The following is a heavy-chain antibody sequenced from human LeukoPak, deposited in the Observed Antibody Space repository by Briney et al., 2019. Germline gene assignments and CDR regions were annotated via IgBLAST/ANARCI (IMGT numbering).Heavy chain of an antibody. V-gene: IGHV1-2*02. CDR2: INPNSGGT. Sequence: ASVKVSCKASGYTFTGYYMHWVRQAPGQGLEWMGWINPNSGGTNYAQKFQGRVTMTRDTSISTAYMELSRLRSDDTAVYYCARDHGGLLWFGELDYYTDVWGKGTTVTVSS. D-gene: IGHD3-10*01. CDR3: ARDHGGLLWFGELDYYTDV. J-gene: IGHJ6*03. CDR1: GYTFTGYY.